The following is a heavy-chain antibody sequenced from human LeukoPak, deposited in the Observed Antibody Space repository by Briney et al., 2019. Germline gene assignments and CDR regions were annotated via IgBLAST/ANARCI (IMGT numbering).Heavy chain of an antibody. CDR1: GFTVSSNY. V-gene: IGHV3-53*01. J-gene: IGHJ6*02. Sequence: GGSLRLSCAASGFTVSSNYMNWVRQAPGKGLEWVSVIYTGGSTYYADSVRGRFTISRDDSKNTLYLQMNSLRAEDTAVYYCARDRLESLLDVWGQGTTVTVSS. CDR2: IYTGGST. CDR3: ARDRLESLLDV.